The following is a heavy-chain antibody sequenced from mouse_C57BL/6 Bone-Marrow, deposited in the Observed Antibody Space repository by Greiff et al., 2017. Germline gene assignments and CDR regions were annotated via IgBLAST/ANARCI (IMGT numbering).Heavy chain of an antibody. CDR2: IYPGDGDT. D-gene: IGHD2-5*01. V-gene: IGHV1-80*01. CDR3: ARPVYYSNDAMDY. J-gene: IGHJ4*01. Sequence: VQLQESGAELVKPGASVKISCKASGYAFSSYWMNWVKQRPGKGLEWIGQIYPGDGDTNYNGKFKGKATLTADKSSSTAYMQLSSLTSEDSAVYFCARPVYYSNDAMDYWGQGTSVTVSS. CDR1: GYAFSSYW.